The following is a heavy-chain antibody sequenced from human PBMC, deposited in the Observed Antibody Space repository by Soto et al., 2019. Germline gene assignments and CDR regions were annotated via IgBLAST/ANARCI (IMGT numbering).Heavy chain of an antibody. D-gene: IGHD3-10*01. J-gene: IGHJ5*02. CDR1: GGSIGSGGYY. CDR2: IYYSGST. CDR3: ARAISLLLWFGELLSAWFAP. V-gene: IGHV4-31*03. Sequence: SETLSLTCTVSGGSIGSGGYYWSWIRQHPGKGLEWIGYIYYSGSTYYNPSLKSRVTISVDTSKNQFSLKLSSVTAADTAVYYCARAISLLLWFGELLSAWFAPWGQGTRVTVSA.